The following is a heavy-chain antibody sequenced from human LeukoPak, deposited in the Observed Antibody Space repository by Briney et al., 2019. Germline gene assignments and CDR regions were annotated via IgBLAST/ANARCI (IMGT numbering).Heavy chain of an antibody. V-gene: IGHV3-9*01. Sequence: PGRSLRLSCAAFGFTFDDYAMHWVRQAPGKGLEWVSGISWNSGSIGYADSVKGRFTISRDNAKNSLYLQMNSLRAEDTALYYCAKALGYCSGGSCYSRWYFDLWGRGTLVTVSS. CDR1: GFTFDDYA. D-gene: IGHD2-15*01. J-gene: IGHJ2*01. CDR3: AKALGYCSGGSCYSRWYFDL. CDR2: ISWNSGSI.